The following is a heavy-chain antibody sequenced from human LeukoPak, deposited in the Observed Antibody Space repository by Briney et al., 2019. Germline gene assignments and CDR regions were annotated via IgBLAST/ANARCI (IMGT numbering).Heavy chain of an antibody. D-gene: IGHD3-22*01. V-gene: IGHV1-69*01. CDR2: IIPMFGRA. CDR1: GGTFSRYT. J-gene: IGHJ4*02. CDR3: ATDASIYDSRGYYYLW. Sequence: SVKVSCKASGGTFSRYTISWVRQAPGQGREWMGGIIPMFGRANYAQKFQGRLTITADESSTTAYMELSGLRSEDTAVYYCATDASIYDSRGYYYLWWGQGTLVTVSS.